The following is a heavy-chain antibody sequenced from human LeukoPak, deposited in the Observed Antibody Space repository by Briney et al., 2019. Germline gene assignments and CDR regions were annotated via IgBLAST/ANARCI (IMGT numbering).Heavy chain of an antibody. V-gene: IGHV3-23*01. CDR3: VRDNPRCCGVVPANIDDY. CDR2: ISGSGGST. Sequence: GGSLRLSCAASGFTLSSYAMSWVRQAPGKGLEWVSAISGSGGSTYYADSVKGRFTISRDNSKNTLYLQMNSLRAEDTAVYYCVRDNPRCCGVVPANIDDYWGQGTLVTVSS. D-gene: IGHD2-15*01. J-gene: IGHJ4*02. CDR1: GFTLSSYA.